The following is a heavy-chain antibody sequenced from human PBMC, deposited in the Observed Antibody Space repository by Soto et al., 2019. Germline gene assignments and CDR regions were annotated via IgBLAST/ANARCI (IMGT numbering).Heavy chain of an antibody. Sequence: TSETLSLTCDVSGGSFKSGSDSWSWIRQPPGKGLEWIGYVYHTGRTSYNPSLKSRVSISMDTSKNQFSLNLDSVTAADTAVYFCARDFAYFDSWGQGTLVTVSS. CDR2: VYHTGRT. CDR3: ARDFAYFDS. CDR1: GGSFKSGSDS. V-gene: IGHV4-61*01. J-gene: IGHJ4*02. D-gene: IGHD3-3*01.